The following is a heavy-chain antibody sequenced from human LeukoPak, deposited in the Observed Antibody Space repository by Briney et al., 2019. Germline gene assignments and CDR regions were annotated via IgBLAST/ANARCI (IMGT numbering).Heavy chain of an antibody. V-gene: IGHV1-69*13. J-gene: IGHJ4*02. CDR1: GGTFSSYA. D-gene: IGHD3-22*01. Sequence: SVKVSCKASGGTFSSYAISWMRQAPGQGLEWMGGIIPIFGTANYAQKFQGRVTITADESTSTAYMELSSLRSEDTAVYYCARVVYFPPYYYDSSGYYQGGFDYWGQGTLVTVSS. CDR3: ARVVYFPPYYYDSSGYYQGGFDY. CDR2: IIPIFGTA.